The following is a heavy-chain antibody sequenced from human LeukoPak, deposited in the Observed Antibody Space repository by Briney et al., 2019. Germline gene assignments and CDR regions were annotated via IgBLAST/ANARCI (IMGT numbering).Heavy chain of an antibody. D-gene: IGHD1-14*01. J-gene: IGHJ5*02. CDR1: GGSISSYY. CDR2: IYYSGTT. V-gene: IGHV4-59*12. Sequence: SETLSLTCTVSGGSISSYYWSWIRQPPGKGLEWIGYIYYSGTTNYNPSLKSRVTMSVDTSKNQFSLKLTSVTAADTAVYYCARSSQPTTSAIWFDPWGQGTLVTVSS. CDR3: ARSSQPTTSAIWFDP.